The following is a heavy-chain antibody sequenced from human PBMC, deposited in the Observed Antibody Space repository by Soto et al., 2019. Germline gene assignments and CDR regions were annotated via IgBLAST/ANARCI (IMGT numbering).Heavy chain of an antibody. V-gene: IGHV3-7*01. J-gene: IGHJ4*02. CDR1: GFTFSIYW. Sequence: EVQLVESGGDLVQPGGSLRLSCAASGFTFSIYWMSWVRQAPGKGLEWVANIKQDGTQKNFADSVRGRFTISRDNAKNSLYLQMNSLRADDTAVYYCARDTTGGYFDYWGQGTLVTVSS. CDR3: ARDTTGGYFDY. D-gene: IGHD2-8*02. CDR2: IKQDGTQK.